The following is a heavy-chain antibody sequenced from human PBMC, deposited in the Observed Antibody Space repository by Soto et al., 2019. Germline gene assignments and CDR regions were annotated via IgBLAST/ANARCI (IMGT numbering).Heavy chain of an antibody. CDR3: ARNDLVGGYFDL. CDR1: GFTFSSYA. J-gene: IGHJ2*01. CDR2: ISGSGGST. V-gene: IGHV3-23*01. D-gene: IGHD4-17*01. Sequence: EVQLLESGGGLVQPGGSLRLSCAASGFTFSSYAMSWVRQAPGKGLEWVSAISGSGGSTYYADSVKGRFTISRDNSKNTLYLQMNRLRAEDTAVYYCARNDLVGGYFDLWGRGTLVTVSS.